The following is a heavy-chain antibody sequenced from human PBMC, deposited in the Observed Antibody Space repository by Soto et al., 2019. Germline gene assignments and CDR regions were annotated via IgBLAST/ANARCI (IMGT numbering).Heavy chain of an antibody. Sequence: PSETLSLTCAVYGGSFSGYYWSWIRQPPGKGLEWIGEINHSGSTNYNPSLKSRVTISVDTSKNQFSLKLSSVTAADTAVYYCARVGYYDFWSGYPSNWFDPWGQGTLVTVSS. CDR2: INHSGST. J-gene: IGHJ5*02. CDR3: ARVGYYDFWSGYPSNWFDP. CDR1: GGSFSGYY. D-gene: IGHD3-3*01. V-gene: IGHV4-34*01.